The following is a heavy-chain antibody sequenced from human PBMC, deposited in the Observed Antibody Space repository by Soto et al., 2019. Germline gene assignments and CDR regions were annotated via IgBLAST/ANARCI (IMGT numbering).Heavy chain of an antibody. CDR3: ARTWLLRDGDYYYGMDV. D-gene: IGHD6-19*01. J-gene: IGHJ6*02. Sequence: GFSVKFSGRASGGTFSSYGISWLQQDPGQGLEWMGGIIPIFGTANYAQKFQGRVTITADESTSTAYMELSSLRSEDTAVYYCARTWLLRDGDYYYGMDVWGQGTTVTVSS. CDR2: IIPIFGTA. V-gene: IGHV1-69*13. CDR1: GGTFSSYG.